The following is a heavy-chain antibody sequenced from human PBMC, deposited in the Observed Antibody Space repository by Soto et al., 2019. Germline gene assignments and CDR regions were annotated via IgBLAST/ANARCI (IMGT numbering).Heavy chain of an antibody. D-gene: IGHD1-20*01. CDR3: ARSYNWNNRWFDP. CDR2: IYYSGST. CDR1: GGSISSYY. V-gene: IGHV4-59*01. Sequence: SETLSLTCTVSGGSISSYYWSWIRQPPGKGLEWIGYIYYSGSTNYNPSLKSRVTISVDTSKNQFSLKLSSVTAADTAVYYCARSYNWNNRWFDPWGQGTLVTVSS. J-gene: IGHJ5*02.